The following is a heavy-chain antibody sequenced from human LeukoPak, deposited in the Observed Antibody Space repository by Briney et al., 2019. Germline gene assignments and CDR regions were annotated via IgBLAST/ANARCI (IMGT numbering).Heavy chain of an antibody. J-gene: IGHJ6*02. CDR3: AREYCSGGSCYSDYYGMDV. Sequence: PGGSLRLSCSASGFTFGSYAMHWVRQAPGKGLEWVAVISYDGSNKYYADSVKGRFTISRDNSKNTLYLQMNSLRAEDTAVYYCAREYCSGGSCYSDYYGMDVWGRGTTVTVSS. V-gene: IGHV3-30-3*01. D-gene: IGHD2-15*01. CDR1: GFTFGSYA. CDR2: ISYDGSNK.